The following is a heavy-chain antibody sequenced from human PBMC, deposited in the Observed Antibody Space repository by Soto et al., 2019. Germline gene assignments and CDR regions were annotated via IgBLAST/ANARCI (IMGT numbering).Heavy chain of an antibody. J-gene: IGHJ4*02. CDR2: IWYDGSNK. Sequence: QVQLVESGGGVVQPGRSLRISCAASRFTFSSYGMHWVRQAPGKGLEWVAVIWYDGSNKYYADSVKGRFTISRDNSKKTLYLERNSLRAEDTAVYYCARESPSDYGIRGRFDYWGQGTLVTVSS. D-gene: IGHD3-10*01. CDR1: RFTFSSYG. V-gene: IGHV3-33*01. CDR3: ARESPSDYGIRGRFDY.